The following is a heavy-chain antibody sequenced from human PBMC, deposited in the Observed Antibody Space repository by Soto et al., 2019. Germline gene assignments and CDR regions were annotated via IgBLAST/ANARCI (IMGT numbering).Heavy chain of an antibody. J-gene: IGHJ4*02. D-gene: IGHD3-22*01. CDR1: GGSVITHQW. CDR3: ATRNYFDSTGYFNY. CDR2: IHQGGST. Sequence: PSETLSLTCAVSGGSVITHQWWSWVRQSPGKGLEWIGEIHQGGSTNYNPSLKSRVTISLDKSENQFSLKLSSVSAADTAVYYCATRNYFDSTGYFNYWGQGTLVTVSS. V-gene: IGHV4-4*02.